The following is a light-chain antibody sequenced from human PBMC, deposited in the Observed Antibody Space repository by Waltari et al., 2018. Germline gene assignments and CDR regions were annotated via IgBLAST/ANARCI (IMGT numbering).Light chain of an antibody. V-gene: IGKV1-5*03. CDR1: EIINSW. J-gene: IGKJ1*01. CDR2: KAS. Sequence: DIQMTQSPSTLSASVGDSVTITCRASEIINSWLAWYQQKPGKAPKLLIYKASNLESGVPSRFSGSGSGTEFTLTISSLQPDDSASYHCQQYKKVWTFGQGTKVEIK. CDR3: QQYKKVWT.